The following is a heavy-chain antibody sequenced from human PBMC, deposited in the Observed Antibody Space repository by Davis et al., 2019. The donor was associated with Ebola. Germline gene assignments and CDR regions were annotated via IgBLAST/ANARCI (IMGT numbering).Heavy chain of an antibody. CDR3: VAGGTLVRGVMVP. CDR2: IQTNANGGTT. V-gene: IGHV3-15*07. J-gene: IGHJ5*02. CDR1: GFIFSSYG. D-gene: IGHD3-10*01. Sequence: GESLKISCAASGFIFSSYGMNWVRQAPGKGLEWVAHIQTNANGGTTDYSAPVKGRFTISRDDSKSTLYLQMNSLKTEDTAVYYCVAGGTLVRGVMVPWGQGTLVTVSS.